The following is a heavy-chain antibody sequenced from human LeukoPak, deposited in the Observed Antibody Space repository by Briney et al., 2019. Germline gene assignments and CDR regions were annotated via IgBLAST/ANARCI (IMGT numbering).Heavy chain of an antibody. D-gene: IGHD1-26*01. Sequence: GGSLRLSCAASGFTFSDYSMNWVRQAPGKGLEWVSYISSSSSTVYYADSVKGRFTISRDNAKNSLYLQMNSLRDEDTAVYYCARSLVGWFDPWGQGTLVTVSS. CDR1: GFTFSDYS. V-gene: IGHV3-48*02. J-gene: IGHJ5*02. CDR2: ISSSSSTV. CDR3: ARSLVGWFDP.